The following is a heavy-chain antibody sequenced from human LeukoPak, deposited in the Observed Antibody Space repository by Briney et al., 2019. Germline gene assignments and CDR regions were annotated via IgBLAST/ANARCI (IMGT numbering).Heavy chain of an antibody. CDR2: IKEDGSKK. J-gene: IGHJ4*02. CDR3: TRGRYYFDS. Sequence: GGSLRLSCAASGYRFSPYWMSWVRQAPGKGLEWVANIKEDGSKKDYVDSVKGRFTISRDNAKNSLYLQMNSLRAEDTAVYYCTRGRYYFDSWGQGTLVTVSS. CDR1: GYRFSPYW. V-gene: IGHV3-7*03.